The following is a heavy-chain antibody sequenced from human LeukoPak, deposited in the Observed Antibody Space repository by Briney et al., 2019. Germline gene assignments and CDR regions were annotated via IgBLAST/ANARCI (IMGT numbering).Heavy chain of an antibody. J-gene: IGHJ4*02. V-gene: IGHV3-23*01. CDR1: GFLFSSFE. D-gene: IGHD3-22*01. CDR3: AKSLSVTMIVVVINFDY. Sequence: GGSLRLSCAASGFLFSSFEVNWVRQAPGKGLEWVSAISGSGGSTYYADSVKGRFTISRDNSKNTLYLQMNSLRAEDTAVYYCAKSLSVTMIVVVINFDYWGQGTLVTVSS. CDR2: ISGSGGST.